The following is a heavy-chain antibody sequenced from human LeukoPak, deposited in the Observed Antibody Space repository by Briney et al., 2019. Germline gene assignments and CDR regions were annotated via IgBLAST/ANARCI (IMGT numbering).Heavy chain of an antibody. Sequence: PGGSLRLSCSVSGFTFSTYVMHWVRQAPGKGLEYVSAISSNGDNTYYADSVKGRFTISRDNSKNTLYLQMSSLRAYDTAVYYCVRGPGYWGQGTVVTVS. J-gene: IGHJ4*02. CDR1: GFTFSTYV. V-gene: IGHV3-64D*06. CDR3: VRGPGY. CDR2: ISSNGDNT.